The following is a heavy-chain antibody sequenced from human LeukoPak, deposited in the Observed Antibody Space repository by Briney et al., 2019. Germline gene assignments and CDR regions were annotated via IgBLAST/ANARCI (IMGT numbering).Heavy chain of an antibody. J-gene: IGHJ4*02. CDR2: IYHSGST. CDR3: AKLDPVIRLGFGY. CDR1: GGSISSSNW. Sequence: SGTLPLTCAVSGGSISSSNWWSWVRQPPGKGLEWIGEIYHSGSTNYNPSLKSRVTISVDKSKNQFSLKLSSVTAADTAVYYCAKLDPVIRLGFGYWGQGTLVTVSS. D-gene: IGHD2/OR15-2a*01. V-gene: IGHV4-4*02.